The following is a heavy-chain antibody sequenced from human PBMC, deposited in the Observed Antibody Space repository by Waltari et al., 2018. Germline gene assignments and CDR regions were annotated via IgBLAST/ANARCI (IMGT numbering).Heavy chain of an antibody. V-gene: IGHV4-38-2*01. J-gene: IGHJ5*02. Sequence: QVQLQESGPGLVKPSETLSLTCGVSGSSISSGYFWGCIRQPPEKGLEWIGSISHGGSVEYNPALKSRVPMSGDTSKNEFSVRLTSVSAGDTAVYYGVRDLGGSGNSWFDAWGQGALVSVSS. CDR1: GSSISSGYF. CDR2: ISHGGSV. CDR3: VRDLGGSGNSWFDA. D-gene: IGHD3-10*01.